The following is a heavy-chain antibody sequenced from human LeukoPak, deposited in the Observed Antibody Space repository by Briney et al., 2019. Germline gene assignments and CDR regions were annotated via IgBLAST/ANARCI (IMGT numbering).Heavy chain of an antibody. Sequence: SVKVSCKASGGTFSSYAISWVRQAPGQGLEWMGGIIPIFGTANYAQKFQGRVTITADESTSTAYMELSSLRSEDTAVYYCARPRYSYGYYAFDIWGQGTMVTVSS. CDR1: GGTFSSYA. CDR3: ARPRYSYGYYAFDI. CDR2: IIPIFGTA. D-gene: IGHD5-18*01. V-gene: IGHV1-69*13. J-gene: IGHJ3*02.